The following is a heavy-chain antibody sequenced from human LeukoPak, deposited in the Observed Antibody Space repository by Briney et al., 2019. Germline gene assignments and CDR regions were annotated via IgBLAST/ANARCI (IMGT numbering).Heavy chain of an antibody. Sequence: SETLSLTCTVSGGSISSYYWSWIRQPPGKGLEWIGYIYYSGSTNYNPSLKSRVTISVDTSKNQFALKLSSVTAADTDVYYCAXVQAYGGKGYFDYWGQGTLVTVSS. D-gene: IGHD4-23*01. V-gene: IGHV4-59*01. CDR3: AXVQAYGGKGYFDY. CDR2: IYYSGST. CDR1: GGSISSYY. J-gene: IGHJ4*02.